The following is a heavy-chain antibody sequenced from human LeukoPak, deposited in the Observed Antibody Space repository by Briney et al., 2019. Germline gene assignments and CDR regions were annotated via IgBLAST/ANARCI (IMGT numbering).Heavy chain of an antibody. CDR1: GFTFSSYE. CDR3: ARTFDN. CDR2: MSSSGATI. J-gene: IGHJ4*02. Sequence: GGSLRLSCAASGFTFSSYEMNWVRQAPGKGLEWVSYMSSSGATIYYRDSVKGRFTISRDNARNSLYLQMNSLRAEDTAVYYCARTFDNWGQGTLVTVSS. V-gene: IGHV3-48*03.